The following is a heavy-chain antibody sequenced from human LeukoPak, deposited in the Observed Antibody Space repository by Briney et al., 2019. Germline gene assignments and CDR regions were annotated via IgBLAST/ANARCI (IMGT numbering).Heavy chain of an antibody. Sequence: RASVKVSCKASGYTFTSYYMHWVRQAPGQGLEWMGWISAYNGNTNYAQKLQGRVTMTTDTSTSTAYMELRSLRSDDTAVYYCARPCGGDCYGFDYWGQGTLVTVSS. CDR1: GYTFTSYY. CDR3: ARPCGGDCYGFDY. V-gene: IGHV1-18*04. D-gene: IGHD2-21*02. CDR2: ISAYNGNT. J-gene: IGHJ4*02.